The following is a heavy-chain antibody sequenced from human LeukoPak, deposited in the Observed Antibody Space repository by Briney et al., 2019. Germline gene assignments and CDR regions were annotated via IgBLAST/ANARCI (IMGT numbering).Heavy chain of an antibody. D-gene: IGHD1-26*01. V-gene: IGHV4-38-2*02. CDR2: IYHTGST. J-gene: IGHJ4*02. CDR1: GYSISSGYF. CDR3: ARMGVGANTEVDY. Sequence: SETLSLTCTVSGYSISSGYFWGWIRQPPGKGLEWIGTIYHTGSTYYTPSLKSRLTISVETSKNQFSLKLSSVTAADTAVYYCARMGVGANTEVDYWGQGTLVTVSS.